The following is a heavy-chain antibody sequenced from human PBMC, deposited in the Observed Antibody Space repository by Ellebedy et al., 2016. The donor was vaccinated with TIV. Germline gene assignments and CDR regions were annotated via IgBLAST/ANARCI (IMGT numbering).Heavy chain of an antibody. CDR2: ISGPATGSFS. V-gene: IGHV3-23*01. CDR3: AKASGANYYFEY. CDR1: GFSSSSYT. D-gene: IGHD1-26*01. J-gene: IGHJ4*02. Sequence: GESLKISCVVSGFSSSSYTMSWVRQAPGKGLEWVSIISGPATGSFSYYADSVKGRFAISRDNSKNTLFLQMNSLRAEDTAVYYCAKASGANYYFEYWGQGTLVTVSS.